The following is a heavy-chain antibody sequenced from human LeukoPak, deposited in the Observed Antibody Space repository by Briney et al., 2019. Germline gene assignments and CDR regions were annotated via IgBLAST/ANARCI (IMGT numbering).Heavy chain of an antibody. Sequence: PLETLSLTCAVYGGSFSGYYWSWIRQSPGKGLEWIGEINHSGSTNYNPSLKSRVTISIDTSKNQFSLKLNSVTAADTAVYYCARVKDYYDSSGYGYWGQGTLVTVSS. D-gene: IGHD3-22*01. CDR2: INHSGST. V-gene: IGHV4-34*01. CDR3: ARVKDYYDSSGYGY. J-gene: IGHJ4*02. CDR1: GGSFSGYY.